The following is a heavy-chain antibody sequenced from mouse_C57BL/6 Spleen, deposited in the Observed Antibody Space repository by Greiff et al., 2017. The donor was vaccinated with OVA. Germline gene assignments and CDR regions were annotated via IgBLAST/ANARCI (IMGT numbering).Heavy chain of an antibody. CDR3: ASCYGSSYGFAY. J-gene: IGHJ3*01. D-gene: IGHD1-1*01. Sequence: EVKLMESGPGLVKPSQSLSLTCSVTGYSITSGYYWNWIRQFPGNKLEWMGYISYDGSNNYNPSLTNRISITRDTSKNQFFLKLNSVTTEDTATYYCASCYGSSYGFAYWGQGTLVTVSA. CDR1: GYSITSGYY. CDR2: ISYDGSN. V-gene: IGHV3-6*01.